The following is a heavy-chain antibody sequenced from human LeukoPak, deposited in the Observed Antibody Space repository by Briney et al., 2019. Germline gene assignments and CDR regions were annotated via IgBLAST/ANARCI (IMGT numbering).Heavy chain of an antibody. CDR3: ARVPLNRYCSSTSCYTEDY. J-gene: IGHJ4*02. D-gene: IGHD2-2*02. CDR2: ISAYNGNT. V-gene: IGHV1-18*01. CDR1: GYTFTSYG. Sequence: GASVKVSCKASGYTFTSYGISWVRQAPGQGLEWMGWISAYNGNTNYAQKLQGRVTMTTDTPTSTAYMELRSLRSDDTAVYYCARVPLNRYCSSTSCYTEDYWGQGTLVTVSS.